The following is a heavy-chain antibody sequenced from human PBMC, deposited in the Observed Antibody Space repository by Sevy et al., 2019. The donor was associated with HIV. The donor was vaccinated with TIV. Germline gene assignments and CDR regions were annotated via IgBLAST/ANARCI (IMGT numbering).Heavy chain of an antibody. V-gene: IGHV3-48*02. CDR3: AREIGDILTGYRGYFQH. Sequence: GGSLRLSCAASGFTFSSYSMNWVRQAPGKGLEWVSYISSSSSTIYYADSVKGRFTISRDNAKNSLYLQMNSLRDEDTAVCYCAREIGDILTGYRGYFQHWGQGTLVTVSS. CDR2: ISSSSSTI. CDR1: GFTFSSYS. J-gene: IGHJ1*01. D-gene: IGHD3-9*01.